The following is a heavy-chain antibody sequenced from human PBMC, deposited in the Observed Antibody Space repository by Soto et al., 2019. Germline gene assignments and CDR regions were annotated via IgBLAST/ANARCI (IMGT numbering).Heavy chain of an antibody. J-gene: IGHJ3*02. CDR3: ARGYNGASDAFDI. CDR1: GGSISNYY. V-gene: IGHV4-59*01. D-gene: IGHD1-20*01. CDR2: IYYSGYT. Sequence: QVQLQESGPGLVKPSETLSLTCTVSGGSISNYYWSWIRQPPGKGLEWIGYIYYSGYTKYNPSLNRRVTISVDTPKNQFSLKLSSVTAADTAVYYCARGYNGASDAFDIWGQGIMVTVSS.